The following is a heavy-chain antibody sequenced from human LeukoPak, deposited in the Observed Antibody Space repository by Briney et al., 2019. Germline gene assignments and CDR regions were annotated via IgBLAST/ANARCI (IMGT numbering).Heavy chain of an antibody. Sequence: SETPSLTCTVSGGSISSYYWSWIRQPPGKGLEWIGYIYYSGSTNYNPSLKSRVTISVDTSKNQFSLKLSSVTAADTAVYYCARSSDSIYYCYMDVWGKGTTVTVSS. CDR1: GGSISSYY. V-gene: IGHV4-59*01. CDR3: ARSSDSIYYCYMDV. J-gene: IGHJ6*03. D-gene: IGHD4-11*01. CDR2: IYYSGST.